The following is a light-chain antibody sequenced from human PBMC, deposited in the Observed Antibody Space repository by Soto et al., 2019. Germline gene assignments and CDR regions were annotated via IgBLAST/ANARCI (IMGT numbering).Light chain of an antibody. V-gene: IGKV3-11*01. CDR2: DTS. Sequence: ETVLTQSPATLSLSPGERATLSCWASQDIGRYLIWYQQKPGQAPRLLIHDTSSRATGIPSRFSGSGSGTDFTLTISSLEPEDFAVYYCQQRGNWPLTFGGGTKVEI. CDR1: QDIGRY. CDR3: QQRGNWPLT. J-gene: IGKJ4*01.